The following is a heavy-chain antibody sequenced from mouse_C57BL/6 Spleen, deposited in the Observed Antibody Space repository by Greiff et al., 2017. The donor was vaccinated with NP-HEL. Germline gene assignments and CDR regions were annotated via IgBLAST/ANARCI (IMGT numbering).Heavy chain of an antibody. CDR2: ISNGGGST. V-gene: IGHV5-12*01. D-gene: IGHD2-4*01. CDR3: ARTYDYDRSWFAY. Sequence: EVQGVESGGGLVQPGGSLKLSCAASGFTFSDYYMYWVRQTPEKRLEWVAYISNGGGSTYYPDTVKGRFTISRDNAKNTLYLQMSRLKSEDTAMYYCARTYDYDRSWFAYWGQGTLVTVSA. J-gene: IGHJ3*01. CDR1: GFTFSDYY.